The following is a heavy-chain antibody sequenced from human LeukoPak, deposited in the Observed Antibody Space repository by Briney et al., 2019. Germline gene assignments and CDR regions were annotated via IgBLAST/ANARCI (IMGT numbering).Heavy chain of an antibody. V-gene: IGHV3-74*01. J-gene: IGHJ4*02. Sequence: GGSLRLSCAASGFTFTTYWMQWVRQAPGQGLVWVSRINSDGSSTSYADSVKGRFSISRDNARNTLYLQMNSLRAEDTAVYFCARLRCDVGDCYSAGQNFWGQGTLVTVSS. D-gene: IGHD2-21*02. CDR2: INSDGSST. CDR3: ARLRCDVGDCYSAGQNF. CDR1: GFTFTTYW.